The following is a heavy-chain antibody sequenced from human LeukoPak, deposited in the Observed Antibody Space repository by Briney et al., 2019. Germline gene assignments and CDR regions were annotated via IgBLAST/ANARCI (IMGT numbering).Heavy chain of an antibody. D-gene: IGHD3-22*01. CDR2: IYYSGST. Sequence: SETLSLTCTVSGGSISSSSYYWGWIRQPPGKGLEWIGYIYYSGSTNYNPSLKSRVTISVDTSKNQFSLKLSSVTAADTAVYYCASDTMIVRGSYYYYYMDVWGKGTTVTISS. J-gene: IGHJ6*03. CDR1: GGSISSSSYY. CDR3: ASDTMIVRGSYYYYYMDV. V-gene: IGHV4-61*05.